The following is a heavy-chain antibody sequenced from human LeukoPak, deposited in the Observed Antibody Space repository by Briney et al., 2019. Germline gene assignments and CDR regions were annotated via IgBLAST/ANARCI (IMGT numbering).Heavy chain of an antibody. CDR3: ARESFWSGYYISYFDY. CDR1: GYSISSGYY. Sequence: SETLSLTCSVSGYSISSGYYWGWIRPPPGKRLEWIGSIYHSGSTYYNPSLKSRVTISVDTSKNQFSLKLSSVTAADTAVYYCARESFWSGYYISYFDYWGQGTLVTVSS. V-gene: IGHV4-38-2*02. CDR2: IYHSGST. D-gene: IGHD3-3*01. J-gene: IGHJ4*02.